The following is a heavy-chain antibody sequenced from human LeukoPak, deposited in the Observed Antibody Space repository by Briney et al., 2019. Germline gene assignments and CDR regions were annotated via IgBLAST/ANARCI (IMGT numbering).Heavy chain of an antibody. CDR3: ARAPRSWGFDY. V-gene: IGHV1-3*01. CDR2: INAGNGST. Sequence: ASVRGSCRASGYTCTSYAMHLVRQAPGQRLEWMGWINAGNGSTKYSQKFQGRVTMTRSTSINTAYMELSSLRSEDTAVYYCARAPRSWGFDYWGQGTLVTVSS. D-gene: IGHD7-27*01. J-gene: IGHJ4*02. CDR1: GYTCTSYA.